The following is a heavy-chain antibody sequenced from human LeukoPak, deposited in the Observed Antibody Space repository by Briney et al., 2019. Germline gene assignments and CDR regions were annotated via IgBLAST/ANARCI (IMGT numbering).Heavy chain of an antibody. V-gene: IGHV3-21*01. D-gene: IGHD3-16*01. CDR1: GFTFSSHS. J-gene: IGHJ4*02. CDR2: ISSSSRYI. Sequence: SGGSLRLSCAASGFTFSSHSMNWGRQAPGKGVEWVSSISSSSRYIYYADSVKGRFTISRDNAKNSLYLQMNSVRADDTAVYYCARSHPKLGELTEDDYWGQGTLVTVSS. CDR3: ARSHPKLGELTEDDY.